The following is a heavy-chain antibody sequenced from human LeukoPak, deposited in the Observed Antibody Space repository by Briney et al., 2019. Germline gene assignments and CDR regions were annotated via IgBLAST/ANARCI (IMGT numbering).Heavy chain of an antibody. J-gene: IGHJ4*02. CDR2: ISTDGYTT. CDR1: GFTFSSFG. Sequence: GGSLRLSCAASGFTFSSFGMHWVRQAPRKGLVWVSRISTDGYTTDYADFVQGRFTASRDNTKNTWSLEMNSLRAEDTAVYYCVVGGSPGYWGQGTLVTVSS. D-gene: IGHD2-15*01. V-gene: IGHV3-74*01. CDR3: VVGGSPGY.